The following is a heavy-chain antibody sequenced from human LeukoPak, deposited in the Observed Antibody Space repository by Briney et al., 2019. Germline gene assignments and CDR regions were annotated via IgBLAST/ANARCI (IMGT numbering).Heavy chain of an antibody. J-gene: IGHJ4*02. V-gene: IGHV1-69*13. CDR1: GGTFSSYA. CDR2: IIPIFGTA. CDR3: ARIPRITMVRGVRYFDY. D-gene: IGHD3-10*01. Sequence: SVKVSCKASGGTFSSYAISWVRQAPGQGLEWMGGIIPIFGTANYAQKFQGRVTITADESTSTAYMELSRLRSDDTAVYYCARIPRITMVRGVRYFDYWGQGTLVTVSS.